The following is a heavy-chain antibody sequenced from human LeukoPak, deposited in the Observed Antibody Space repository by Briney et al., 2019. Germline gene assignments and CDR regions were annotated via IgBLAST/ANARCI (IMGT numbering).Heavy chain of an antibody. Sequence: GGSLRLSCAASGFSFSNYGMSWVRRAPGKGLEWVSGVSASGASTYSEDSVKGRFIISRDNSKNMVFLQMNSLRAEDTAVYYCARQHTAWFVDYWGQGILVTVSS. CDR2: VSASGAST. D-gene: IGHD3-9*01. V-gene: IGHV3-23*01. CDR3: ARQHTAWFVDY. J-gene: IGHJ4*02. CDR1: GFSFSNYG.